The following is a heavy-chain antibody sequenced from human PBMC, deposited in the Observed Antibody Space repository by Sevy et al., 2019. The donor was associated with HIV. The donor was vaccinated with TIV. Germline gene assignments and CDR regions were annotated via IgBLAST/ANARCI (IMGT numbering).Heavy chain of an antibody. Sequence: GGSLRLSCAASGFTFSSYWMTWVRQAPGKGLEWVANIKQDMSEKYYADSVKGQFTISRDNARNSLYLQMEGLRAEDTAVYYWARAKQVTMLVVIGGLYFDFWGQGTLVTVSS. CDR3: ARAKQVTMLVVIGGLYFDF. D-gene: IGHD3-22*01. CDR1: GFTFSSYW. CDR2: IKQDMSEK. V-gene: IGHV3-7*01. J-gene: IGHJ4*02.